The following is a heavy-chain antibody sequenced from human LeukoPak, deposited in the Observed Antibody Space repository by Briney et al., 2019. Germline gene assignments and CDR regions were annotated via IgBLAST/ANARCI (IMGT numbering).Heavy chain of an antibody. CDR2: IYYSGST. J-gene: IGHJ4*02. CDR1: GGSISRGGYY. CDR3: ARVSRRMGYSYAHFDY. D-gene: IGHD5-18*01. Sequence: SETLSLTCTVSGGSISRGGYYWSWIRQHPGKGLEWIGYIYYSGSTYYNPSLKSRLTISVDTSKNQFSLKLSSVTAADTAVYYCARVSRRMGYSYAHFDYWGQGTLVTVSS. V-gene: IGHV4-31*03.